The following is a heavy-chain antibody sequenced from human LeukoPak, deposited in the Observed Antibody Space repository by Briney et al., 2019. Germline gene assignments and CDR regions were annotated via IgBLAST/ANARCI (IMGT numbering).Heavy chain of an antibody. CDR3: ARVRYSSGWYAAGY. V-gene: IGHV1-2*02. Sequence: ASVKVSCKASGYTFTGYYMHWVRQAPGQGLEWMGWINPNSGGTNYAQKFQGRVTMTRDTSISTAYMELSRLRSDDTAVYYCARVRYSSGWYAAGYWGQGTLVTDSS. J-gene: IGHJ4*02. CDR1: GYTFTGYY. CDR2: INPNSGGT. D-gene: IGHD6-19*01.